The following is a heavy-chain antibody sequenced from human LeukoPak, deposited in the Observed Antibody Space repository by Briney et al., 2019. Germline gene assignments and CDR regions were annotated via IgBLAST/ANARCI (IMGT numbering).Heavy chain of an antibody. CDR2: VGSAGNND. CDR1: GFTFRNYI. J-gene: IGHJ4*02. CDR3: VRQDQGLDY. V-gene: IGHV3-30*15. Sequence: GGSLRLSCAASGFTFRNYIMYWVRQAPGKGLEWVAVVGSAGNNDFYADSVKGRFTISRDNSYNTLYLQMSSLTTDDTAVYFCVRQDQGLDYWGQGTLVTVSS. D-gene: IGHD6-25*01.